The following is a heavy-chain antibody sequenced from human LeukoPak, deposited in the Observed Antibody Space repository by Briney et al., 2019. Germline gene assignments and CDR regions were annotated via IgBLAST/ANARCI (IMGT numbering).Heavy chain of an antibody. V-gene: IGHV3-33*08. CDR2: IWYDGHNN. CDR1: GFTFSIYA. CDR3: AREWGLIAVGGGPGY. D-gene: IGHD2-21*01. Sequence: GRPLRLSCAASGFTFSIYAMHWVRQAPGKGLQWLAIIWYDGHNNYYADSVKGRFTISRDNSKNTLFLEMNDLKAEDTAVYYCAREWGLIAVGGGPGYWGQGTLVTVSS. J-gene: IGHJ4*02.